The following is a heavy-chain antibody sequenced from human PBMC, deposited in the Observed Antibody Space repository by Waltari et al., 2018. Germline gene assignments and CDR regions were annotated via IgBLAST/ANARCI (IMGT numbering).Heavy chain of an antibody. V-gene: IGHV3-23*03. Sequence: EVQLLESGGGLVQPGGSLRLSCAASGLPFRSYALRWVRQAPGKGLDWVSVIYSGGSTYYADSVKGRFTISRDNSKNTLYLQMNSLRAEDTAVYYCANEWELPLEGAFDIWGQGTMVTVSS. CDR2: IYSGGST. CDR1: GLPFRSYA. J-gene: IGHJ3*02. CDR3: ANEWELPLEGAFDI. D-gene: IGHD1-26*01.